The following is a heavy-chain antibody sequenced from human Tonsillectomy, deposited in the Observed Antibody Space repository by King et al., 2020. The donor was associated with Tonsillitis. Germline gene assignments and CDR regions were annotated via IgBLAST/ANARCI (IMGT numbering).Heavy chain of an antibody. CDR3: AKNEAEDGNGSGRYIS. V-gene: IGHV3-30*18. J-gene: IGHJ5*02. CDR2: ISHDGSQK. D-gene: IGHD6-19*01. Sequence: VQLVESGGGVVQPGRSLRLSCETSGFTFNYYGMYWVRQAPGKGLEWVAVISHDGSQKNYADSVKGRFTISRDNSKNTLFLQMNSLRPEDTAVFYCAKNEAEDGNGSGRYISWGQGTLVTVSS. CDR1: GFTFNYYG.